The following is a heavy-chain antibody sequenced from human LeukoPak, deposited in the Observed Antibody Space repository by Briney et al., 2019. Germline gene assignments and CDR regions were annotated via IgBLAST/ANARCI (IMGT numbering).Heavy chain of an antibody. Sequence: GESLRLSCAASGFTFSTYWMHWVRQAPGKGLVWVSRINTDGTTTTYADSVKGRFTISRDNAKNTLYLQMNSLRAEDTAVYYCARDCRSTSCQPFDYWGQGTLVTVSS. D-gene: IGHD2-2*01. CDR3: ARDCRSTSCQPFDY. CDR2: INTDGTTT. CDR1: GFTFSTYW. J-gene: IGHJ4*02. V-gene: IGHV3-74*01.